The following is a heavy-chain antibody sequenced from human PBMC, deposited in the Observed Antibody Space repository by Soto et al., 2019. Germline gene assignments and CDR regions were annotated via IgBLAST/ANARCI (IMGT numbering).Heavy chain of an antibody. CDR2: LDQSGGT. Sequence: ETLSLTCAVVGDSLRGQSWNWIRQSPGKGLEWIGELDQSGGTNYNPSLKSRAIISDDTSKNQFSLTLTSVTAADTAVYYCAREDSNGWSGESLDVWGQGTTVTVSS. J-gene: IGHJ6*02. V-gene: IGHV4-34*01. D-gene: IGHD6-19*01. CDR1: GDSLRGQS. CDR3: AREDSNGWSGESLDV.